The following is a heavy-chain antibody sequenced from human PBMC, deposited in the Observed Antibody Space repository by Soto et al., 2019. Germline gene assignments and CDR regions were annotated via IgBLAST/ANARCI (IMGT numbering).Heavy chain of an antibody. Sequence: PSETLSLTCTVSIGSIITYYWSWSRQPPGKGLEWIVYVYYTGGTKYNPSLKSRVTISVVTSTNQYSLKLSSVAAADTAVYYCARVPFPSTHYFFYALDVWGQGTTVTVSS. V-gene: IGHV4-59*01. CDR3: ARVPFPSTHYFFYALDV. J-gene: IGHJ6*02. D-gene: IGHD3-16*01. CDR1: IGSIITYY. CDR2: VYYTGGT.